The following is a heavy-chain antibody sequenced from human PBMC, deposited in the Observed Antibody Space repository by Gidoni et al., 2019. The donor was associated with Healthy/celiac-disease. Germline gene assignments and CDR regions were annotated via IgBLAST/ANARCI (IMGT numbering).Heavy chain of an antibody. CDR1: GFTFSSYS. D-gene: IGHD1-7*01. CDR3: AREPGPPQADGITGTEQTEKTDY. V-gene: IGHV3-21*01. Sequence: EVQLVESGGGLVKPGGSLRLSCAASGFTFSSYSMNWVRQAPGKGLEWVSSISSSSSYIYYADSVKGRFTISRDNAKNSLYLQMNSLRAEDTAVYYCAREPGPPQADGITGTEQTEKTDYWGQGTLVTVSS. J-gene: IGHJ4*02. CDR2: ISSSSSYI.